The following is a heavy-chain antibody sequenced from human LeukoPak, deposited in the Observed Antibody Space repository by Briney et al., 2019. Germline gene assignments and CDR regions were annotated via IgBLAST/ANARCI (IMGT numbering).Heavy chain of an antibody. Sequence: SETLSLTCTVSGGSISSYYWSWIRQPPGKGLEWIGYIYYSGSTNYNPSLKSRVTISVDTSKNQFSLKLGSVTAADTAVYYCARYSYADWFDPWGQGTLVTVSS. V-gene: IGHV4-59*01. J-gene: IGHJ5*02. CDR1: GGSISSYY. D-gene: IGHD5-18*01. CDR3: ARYSYADWFDP. CDR2: IYYSGST.